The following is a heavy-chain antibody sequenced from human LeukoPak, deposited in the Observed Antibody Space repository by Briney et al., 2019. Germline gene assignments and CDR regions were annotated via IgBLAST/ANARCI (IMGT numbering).Heavy chain of an antibody. D-gene: IGHD3-22*01. V-gene: IGHV3-30*02. CDR2: IRYDGSNK. Sequence: GGSLRLSCAASGFTFSSYGMHWVRQAPGKGLEWVAFIRYDGSNKYYADSVKGRFTISRDNSKNTLYLQMNSLRAEDTAVYYCARVGYYDSSAYYSAFDIWGQGTMVTVSS. J-gene: IGHJ3*02. CDR3: ARVGYYDSSAYYSAFDI. CDR1: GFTFSSYG.